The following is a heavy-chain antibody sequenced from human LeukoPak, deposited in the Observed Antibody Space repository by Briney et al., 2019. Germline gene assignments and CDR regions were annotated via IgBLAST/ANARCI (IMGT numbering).Heavy chain of an antibody. D-gene: IGHD6-25*01. Sequence: PSETLSLTCGVSGGSVSSTNWWTWIRQPPGKGLEWIGEVHLDGRTNFNPSLRSRLTMSVDLSENHVSLKLTSVTAADTAVYYCAREGGFYRPLDYSGQGTLITVSS. CDR3: AREGGFYRPLDY. CDR2: VHLDGRT. V-gene: IGHV4-4*02. J-gene: IGHJ4*02. CDR1: GGSVSSTNW.